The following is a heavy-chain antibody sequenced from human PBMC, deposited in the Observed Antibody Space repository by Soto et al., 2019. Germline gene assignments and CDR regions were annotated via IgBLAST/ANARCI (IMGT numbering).Heavy chain of an antibody. Sequence: RASVKVSCKASGGTFSDYGISWVRQAPGQGLEWMGGLIPIFGTSNYAQKFQGRVTITADESTSTAYMELSSLTSEDTAVYYCARGWDHYDSSGLLTWFDPWGQGTLVTVSS. J-gene: IGHJ5*02. CDR3: ARGWDHYDSSGLLTWFDP. V-gene: IGHV1-69*13. CDR1: GGTFSDYG. CDR2: LIPIFGTS. D-gene: IGHD3-22*01.